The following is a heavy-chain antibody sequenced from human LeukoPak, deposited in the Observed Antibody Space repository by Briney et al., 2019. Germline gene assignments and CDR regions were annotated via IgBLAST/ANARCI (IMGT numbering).Heavy chain of an antibody. V-gene: IGHV3-21*01. Sequence: GGSLRLSRAASGFTFSDYNMNWVRQSPEKGLEWVSSITSGTTYIYYADSVRGRFTLSRDNAKNSLYLQMNSLRAEDTAVYYCARWPYSSSYYFDYWGREPWSPSPQ. CDR2: ITSGTTYI. CDR3: ARWPYSSSYYFDY. D-gene: IGHD6-6*01. J-gene: IGHJ4*02. CDR1: GFTFSDYN.